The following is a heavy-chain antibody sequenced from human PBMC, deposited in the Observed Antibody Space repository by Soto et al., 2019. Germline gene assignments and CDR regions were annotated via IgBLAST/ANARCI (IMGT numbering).Heavy chain of an antibody. D-gene: IGHD2-2*01. V-gene: IGHV3-30*03. CDR2: ISYDGSNK. CDR3: ARANPSLSNWFDP. CDR1: GFTFSSYG. J-gene: IGHJ5*02. Sequence: GGSLRLSCAASGFTFSSYGMHWVRQSPGKGLEWVAVISYDGSNKYYADSVKGRFTISRDNAKNSLYLQMNSLRDEDTAVYYCARANPSLSNWFDPWGQGTLVTVSS.